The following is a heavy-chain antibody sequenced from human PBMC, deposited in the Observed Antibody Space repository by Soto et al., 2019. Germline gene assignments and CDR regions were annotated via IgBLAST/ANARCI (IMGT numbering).Heavy chain of an antibody. CDR1: GGSISSSSYY. CDR3: ARHDIVVVPAAISCFDP. J-gene: IGHJ5*02. CDR2: IYYSGST. D-gene: IGHD2-2*01. Sequence: QLQLQESGPGLVKPSETLSLTCTVSGGSISSSSYYWVCIRQPQGKGLEWIGSIYYSGSTYYNPSLKSRVTISVDTSKNQFSLKLSSVTAADTAVYYCARHDIVVVPAAISCFDPWGQGTLVTVSS. V-gene: IGHV4-39*01.